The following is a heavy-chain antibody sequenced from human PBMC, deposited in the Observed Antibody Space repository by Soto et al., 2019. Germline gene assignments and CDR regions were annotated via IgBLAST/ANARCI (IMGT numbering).Heavy chain of an antibody. CDR1: GFNPTRTP. V-gene: IGHV3-23*01. J-gene: IGHJ4*02. CDR3: ANSFRYFDN. CDR2: ISGTASRT. Sequence: AWGSLILSCAGSGFNPTRTPLSWVRQPPGKGLEWVTTISGTASRTYYVESVKGRFFISIDNSENTVTLQMNNLTLDDTAVYYCANSFRYFDNWGQGTRVTVSS. D-gene: IGHD3-9*01.